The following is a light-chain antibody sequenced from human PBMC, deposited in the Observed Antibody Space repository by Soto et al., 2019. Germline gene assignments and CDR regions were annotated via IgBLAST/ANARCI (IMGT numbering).Light chain of an antibody. J-gene: IGLJ2*01. CDR3: RSYTTSSTLEV. V-gene: IGLV2-14*03. CDR2: DVS. Sequence: QSALTQPASVSGSPGQSITISCTGTSSDVGGYNYVSWYQQHPGKAPKLMIYDVSNRPSGVSNRFSGSKSGNTASLTISGLQAEDEADYYCRSYTTSSTLEVFGGGTQLTVL. CDR1: SSDVGGYNY.